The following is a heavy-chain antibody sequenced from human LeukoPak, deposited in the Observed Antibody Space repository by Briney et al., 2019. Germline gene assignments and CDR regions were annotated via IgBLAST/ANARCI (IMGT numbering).Heavy chain of an antibody. V-gene: IGHV3-66*01. J-gene: IGHJ4*02. CDR2: IYSAGTT. CDR1: GFTVSDNY. Sequence: GGSLRLSCAASGFTVSDNYISWVRQAPGKGLEWVALIYSAGTTHADSVRGRFTISRDKSKNMSYFQMNSLRAEDTAVYFCARAQGGKIQLWDYYFDYWGQGTLVTVSS. D-gene: IGHD5-18*01. CDR3: ARAQGGKIQLWDYYFDY.